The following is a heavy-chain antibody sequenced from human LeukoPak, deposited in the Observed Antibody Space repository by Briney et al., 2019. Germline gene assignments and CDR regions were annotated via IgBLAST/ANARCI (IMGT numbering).Heavy chain of an antibody. J-gene: IGHJ4*02. Sequence: GGSLRLSCAASGFTSSSYAMSWVRQAPGKGLEWVSTIGGGGGSTDYTDSVKGRFTISRDNSKNTLYLQMNSLGAEDTAVYYCAKGHRYCTSGNCNSAVDYWGQGTLVTVSS. V-gene: IGHV3-23*01. D-gene: IGHD2-15*01. CDR3: AKGHRYCTSGNCNSAVDY. CDR1: GFTSSSYA. CDR2: IGGGGGST.